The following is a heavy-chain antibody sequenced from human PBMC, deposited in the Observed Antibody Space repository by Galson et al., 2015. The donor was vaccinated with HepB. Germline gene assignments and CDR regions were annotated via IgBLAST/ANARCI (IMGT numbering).Heavy chain of an antibody. D-gene: IGHD3-10*01. CDR2: ITQAGSET. V-gene: IGHV3-7*01. J-gene: IGHJ4*02. Sequence: SLRLSCAASGFTLRNYWMSWVRQAPGQGLERVANITQAGSETYYADSVKGRFTISRDNATNPLHLQMNSLRAEDTAVYYCARARRYYGSGSSFDYWGQGTLVTVSS. CDR3: ARARRYYGSGSSFDY. CDR1: GFTLRNYW.